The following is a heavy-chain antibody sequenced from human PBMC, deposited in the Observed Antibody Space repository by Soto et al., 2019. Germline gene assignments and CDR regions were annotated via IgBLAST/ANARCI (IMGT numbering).Heavy chain of an antibody. CDR3: ASSPCPGGDCFLFDY. J-gene: IGHJ4*02. CDR2: IYYSGST. CDR1: GGSVSSGSYY. V-gene: IGHV4-61*01. D-gene: IGHD2-21*02. Sequence: SETLSLTCTVSGGSVSSGSYYWSWIRQPPGKGLEWIGYIYYSGSTNYNPSLKSRVTISVDTSKNQFSLKLSSVTAADTAVYYCASSPCPGGDCFLFDYWGQGTLVTVSS.